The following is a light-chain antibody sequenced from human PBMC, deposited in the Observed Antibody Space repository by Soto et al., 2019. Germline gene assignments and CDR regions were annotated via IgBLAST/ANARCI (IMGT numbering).Light chain of an antibody. Sequence: QSALTQPASVSGSPGQSITISCTGTSSDIGSDKLISWYQHHPGRAPKIMIYEAFKRPSGVSNRFSGSKSGNTASLTISGLQAEDEAEYYCSSYTNINTRAGVFGTGTKLTVL. V-gene: IGLV2-14*02. CDR1: SSDIGSDKL. CDR3: SSYTNINTRAGV. CDR2: EAF. J-gene: IGLJ1*01.